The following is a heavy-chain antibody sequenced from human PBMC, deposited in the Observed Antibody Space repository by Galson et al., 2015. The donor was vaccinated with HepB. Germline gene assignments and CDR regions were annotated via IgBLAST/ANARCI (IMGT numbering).Heavy chain of an antibody. D-gene: IGHD2-21*02. V-gene: IGHV3-30*03. CDR3: ATSTHCGGDCNYFDY. J-gene: IGHJ4*02. Sequence: SLRLSCAASGFTFSSYGMHWVRQAPGKGLERVAVMPYDGSNKYYADSVKGRFPISRDNSKNTLYLQMNSLRAEDTAVYYCATSTHCGGDCNYFDYWGQGTLVTVSS. CDR2: MPYDGSNK. CDR1: GFTFSSYG.